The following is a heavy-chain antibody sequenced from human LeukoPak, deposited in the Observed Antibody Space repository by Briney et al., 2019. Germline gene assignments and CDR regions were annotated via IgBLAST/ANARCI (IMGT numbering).Heavy chain of an antibody. Sequence: ASVKVSCKASGYTFTGYYMHWVRQAPGQGLEWMGWTNPNSGGTNYTQKFQGRVTMTRDTSISTAYMELSRLRSDDTAVYYCARPIADGVRDYWGQGTLVTVSS. D-gene: IGHD6-13*01. CDR1: GYTFTGYY. CDR3: ARPIADGVRDY. J-gene: IGHJ4*02. CDR2: TNPNSGGT. V-gene: IGHV1-2*02.